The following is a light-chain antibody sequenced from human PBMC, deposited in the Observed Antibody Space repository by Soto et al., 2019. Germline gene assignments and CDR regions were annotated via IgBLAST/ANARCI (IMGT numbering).Light chain of an antibody. V-gene: IGKV3-11*01. CDR1: QTVGDM. CDR3: QHRSNWLA. CDR2: DAS. Sequence: EVVMTQSPATLSVSPGDKVSLSCRANQTVGDMLSWYQQKPGQAPRLLIYDASNRATGIPARFSGSGSGTDFTLTISSLEPEDFAVYYCQHRSNWLAFGGGTKVDIK. J-gene: IGKJ4*01.